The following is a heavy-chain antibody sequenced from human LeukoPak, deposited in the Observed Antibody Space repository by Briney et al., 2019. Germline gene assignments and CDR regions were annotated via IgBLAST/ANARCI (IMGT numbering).Heavy chain of an antibody. CDR3: ARQDCSGGSCYLDY. J-gene: IGHJ4*02. V-gene: IGHV3-30*04. CDR2: ISYHGSDQ. CDR1: RFIFSNYA. D-gene: IGHD2-15*01. Sequence: GGSLRLSCAASRFIFSNYAMHWVRQAPGKGLDWVAVISYHGSDQYYADSVKGRFTISRDYSKNTLYLQMNSLRTEDTAVYYCARQDCSGGSCYLDYWGQGTLVTVS.